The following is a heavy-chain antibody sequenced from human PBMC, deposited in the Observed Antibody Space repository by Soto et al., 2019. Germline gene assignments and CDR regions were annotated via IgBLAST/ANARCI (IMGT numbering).Heavy chain of an antibody. CDR1: GGSITSTNW. CDR3: ASQRYCDDDCDLFDY. V-gene: IGHV4-4*02. Sequence: QVQLLESGPGLVKPSGTLSLTCAVSGGSITSTNWWTWVRPPPGKVLEWIGEIHHSGSTNYNPSLKSRMIILVDKSKNQFALKMSSVTAADTAVYYCASQRYCDDDCDLFDYWGQGTLVTVSS. D-gene: IGHD2-21*02. J-gene: IGHJ4*02. CDR2: IHHSGST.